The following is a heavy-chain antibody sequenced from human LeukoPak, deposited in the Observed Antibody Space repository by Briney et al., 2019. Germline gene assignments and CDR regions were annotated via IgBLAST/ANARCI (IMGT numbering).Heavy chain of an antibody. CDR3: ARETAAAGSFIAINDY. CDR1: GGSVSDSSYY. V-gene: IGHV4-39*07. Sequence: SETLSLTCTVSGGSVSDSSYYWGWIRQPPGKGLEWIGSFYYTGGTYYSPSFRSRVTISVDTSKNQFSLRLSSVTAADTAIYYCARETAAAGSFIAINDYWGQGTLVTVSS. J-gene: IGHJ4*02. CDR2: FYYTGGT. D-gene: IGHD6-13*01.